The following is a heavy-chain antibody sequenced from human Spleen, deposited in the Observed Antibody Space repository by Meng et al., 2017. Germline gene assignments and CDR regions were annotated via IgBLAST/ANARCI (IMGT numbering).Heavy chain of an antibody. CDR3: ASGRGSYRFFDY. D-gene: IGHD1-26*01. CDR1: GGSFSGYY. Sequence: QVQRREWGEELLTPSESLSLTAAGYGGSFSGYYWSWIRQPPGKGLEWIGEINHSGSTNYNPSLKSRVTISVYTSKNQFSLKLSSVTAADTAVYYCASGRGSYRFFDYWGQGTLVTVSS. J-gene: IGHJ4*02. V-gene: IGHV4-34*01. CDR2: INHSGST.